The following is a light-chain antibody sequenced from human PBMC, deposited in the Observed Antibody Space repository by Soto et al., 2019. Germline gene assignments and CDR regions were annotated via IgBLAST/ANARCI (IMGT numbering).Light chain of an antibody. CDR1: QDIRNY. Sequence: DIQMTQSPSSLSASVGDRVTITCQASQDIRNYLIWYQEKPGKVPKVLIYDASNLETGVPSRFSGSGSGTYFTFTISSLQPEDVAIYYCQQYDSLPPAFGQGTKVDIK. CDR3: QQYDSLPPA. CDR2: DAS. V-gene: IGKV1-33*01. J-gene: IGKJ1*01.